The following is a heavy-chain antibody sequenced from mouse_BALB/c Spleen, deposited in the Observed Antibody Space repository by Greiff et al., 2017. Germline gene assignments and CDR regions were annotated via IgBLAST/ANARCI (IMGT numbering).Heavy chain of an antibody. CDR2: MSYDGSN. J-gene: IGHJ1*01. V-gene: IGHV3-6*02. CDR1: GYSITSGYY. D-gene: IGHD1-1*01. Sequence: VQLKESGPGLVKPSQSLSLTCSATGYSITSGYYWYWIRQLPGNKLEWMGDMSYDGSNNYNPTFKNRTSITRDTSTNQFFLKLNSVTTEDTATYYCARDRYYGSSYWYFDVWGAGTTVTVSA. CDR3: ARDRYYGSSYWYFDV.